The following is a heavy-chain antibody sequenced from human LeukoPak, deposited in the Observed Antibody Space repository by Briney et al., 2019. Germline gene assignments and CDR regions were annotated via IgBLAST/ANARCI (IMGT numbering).Heavy chain of an antibody. CDR3: ASALEASSGWYSGRDYYYGMDV. D-gene: IGHD6-19*01. Sequence: PGRSLGLSCAAPGFTFSSYGMHWVRQAPGKGLEWVAVIWYDGSNKYYADSVKGRFTISRDNSTTTVYLQMNSLRAEDTAVYYCASALEASSGWYSGRDYYYGMDVWGQGTTVTVSS. J-gene: IGHJ6*02. V-gene: IGHV3-33*01. CDR1: GFTFSSYG. CDR2: IWYDGSNK.